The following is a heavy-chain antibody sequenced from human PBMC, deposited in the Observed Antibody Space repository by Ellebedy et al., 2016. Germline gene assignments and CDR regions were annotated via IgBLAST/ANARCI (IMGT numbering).Heavy chain of an antibody. CDR2: IYHSGST. V-gene: IGHV4-30-2*01. CDR3: ARAVPHVTARNGDAFDI. J-gene: IGHJ3*02. Sequence: SETLSLTCAVSGGSISSGGYSWSWIRQPPGKGLEWIGYIYHSGSTYYNPSLKSRVTISVDRSKNQFSLKLSSVTAADTAVYYCARAVPHVTARNGDAFDIWGQGTMVTVSS. D-gene: IGHD2-21*02. CDR1: GGSISSGGYS.